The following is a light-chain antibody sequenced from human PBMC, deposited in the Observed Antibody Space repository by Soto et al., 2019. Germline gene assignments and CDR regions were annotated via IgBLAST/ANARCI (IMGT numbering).Light chain of an antibody. CDR1: SSDVGGFNS. CDR2: DVV. Sequence: QSVLTQPASVSGSPGQSITISCTGTSSDVGGFNSVSWYQLRPGTAPKLILYDVVDRPSGVSYRFSGSKSGNTASLTISGLQAADEADYFCSSYTSTMTNVFGSGTEVTV. J-gene: IGLJ1*01. CDR3: SSYTSTMTNV. V-gene: IGLV2-14*03.